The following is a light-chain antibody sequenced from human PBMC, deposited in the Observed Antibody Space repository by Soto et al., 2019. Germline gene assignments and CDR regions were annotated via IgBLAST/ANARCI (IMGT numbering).Light chain of an antibody. J-gene: IGKJ1*01. CDR1: QSVSSSI. Sequence: EIVLTQSPGTLSLSPGERATLSCRASQSVSSSILAWYQQKPGPTTRLLIYGASSRATGIPDRFSGSGSGTDFTLTISRLEPEDFAVYYCQQYGSSPVTFGQGTKVEIK. CDR2: GAS. V-gene: IGKV3-20*01. CDR3: QQYGSSPVT.